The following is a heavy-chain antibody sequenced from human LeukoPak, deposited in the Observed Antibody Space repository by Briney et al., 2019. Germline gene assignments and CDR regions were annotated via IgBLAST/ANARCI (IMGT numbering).Heavy chain of an antibody. Sequence: ASVKVSCKASGYTFTGYYMHWVRQAPGQGLEWMEWINPNSGGTNYAQKFQGRVTMTRDTSISTAYMELSRLRSDDTAVYYCARARAIAAHPYFDYWGQGTLVTVSS. CDR1: GYTFTGYY. D-gene: IGHD6-6*01. J-gene: IGHJ4*02. CDR2: INPNSGGT. CDR3: ARARAIAAHPYFDY. V-gene: IGHV1-2*02.